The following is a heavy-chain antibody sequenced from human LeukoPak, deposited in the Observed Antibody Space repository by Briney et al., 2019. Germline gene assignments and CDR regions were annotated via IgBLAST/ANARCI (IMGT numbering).Heavy chain of an antibody. CDR3: ARDSGYSSSWGLDY. D-gene: IGHD6-13*01. CDR1: GGSISSYY. Sequence: PSETLSLTCTVSGGSISSYYWSWIRQPPGKGLECIGYIYYRGSTNYNPSLKSRVTISVDTSKNQFSLKLSSVTAADTAVYYCARDSGYSSSWGLDYWGQGTLVTVSS. J-gene: IGHJ4*02. V-gene: IGHV4-59*01. CDR2: IYYRGST.